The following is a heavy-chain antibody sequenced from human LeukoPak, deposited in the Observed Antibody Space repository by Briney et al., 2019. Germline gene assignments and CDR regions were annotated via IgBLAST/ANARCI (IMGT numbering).Heavy chain of an antibody. Sequence: PGGSLRLSCAASGFTFSSYGMHWVRQAPGKGLEWVAFIRYDGGNKYYADSVKGRFTISRDNAKNSLYLQMNSLRAEDTAVYYCARGTRDGYYLFDAFDIWGQGTMVTVSS. CDR1: GFTFSSYG. D-gene: IGHD5-24*01. CDR3: ARGTRDGYYLFDAFDI. CDR2: IRYDGGNK. V-gene: IGHV3-30*02. J-gene: IGHJ3*02.